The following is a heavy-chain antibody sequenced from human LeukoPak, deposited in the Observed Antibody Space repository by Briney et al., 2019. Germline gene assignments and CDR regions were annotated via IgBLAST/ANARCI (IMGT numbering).Heavy chain of an antibody. Sequence: GGSLRLSCEASGFTFRSFAMSWVRQAPGKGLEWLSGISASGHYIYNADSVKGRFTISRDNSKNTLYIEINSLRPEDTAVYYCARDGSWGDYQFYFYMDVWGKGTTVTVSS. D-gene: IGHD2-2*01. CDR2: ISASGHYI. CDR3: ARDGSWGDYQFYFYMDV. V-gene: IGHV3-23*01. J-gene: IGHJ6*03. CDR1: GFTFRSFA.